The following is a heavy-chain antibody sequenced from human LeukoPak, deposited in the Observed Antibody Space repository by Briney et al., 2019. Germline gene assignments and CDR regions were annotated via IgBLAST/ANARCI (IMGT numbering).Heavy chain of an antibody. CDR2: INHSGST. CDR3: ASSGGSFLIDY. Sequence: SETLSLTCAVYGGSFSGYYWSWIRQPPGKGLEWIGEINHSGSTNYNPSLKSRVTISVDTSKNQFSLKLSSVTAADTAVYYCASSGGSFLIDYWGQGTLVTVSS. CDR1: GGSFSGYY. D-gene: IGHD2-15*01. V-gene: IGHV4-34*01. J-gene: IGHJ4*02.